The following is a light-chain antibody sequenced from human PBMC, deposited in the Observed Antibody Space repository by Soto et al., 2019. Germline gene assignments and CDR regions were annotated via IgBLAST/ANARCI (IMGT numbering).Light chain of an antibody. V-gene: IGLV3-1*01. CDR3: SSYTNINTRACV. Sequence: SYELTQAPSVSVSPGQTASITCSGDKLGAEYVCWYQQKPGQSPVLVIYEVNKRPSGIPERFSGSKSGSTATLTISATQAMDEADYYCSSYTNINTRACVFGTGTKLTVL. CDR2: EVN. CDR1: KLGAEY. J-gene: IGLJ1*01.